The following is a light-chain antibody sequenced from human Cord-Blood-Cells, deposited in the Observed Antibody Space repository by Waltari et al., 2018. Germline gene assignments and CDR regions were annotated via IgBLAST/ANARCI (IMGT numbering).Light chain of an antibody. CDR3: QQYNSYPWT. CDR2: KAS. J-gene: IGKJ1*01. V-gene: IGKV1-5*03. Sequence: DIQMNQSPSTLSASVGDRVTITCRASQSISSWLAWYQQKPGKATKLLIYKASSLESGVPSRFSGSGAGTEFTLTISSLQPDDFATYYCQQYNSYPWTFGQGTKVEIK. CDR1: QSISSW.